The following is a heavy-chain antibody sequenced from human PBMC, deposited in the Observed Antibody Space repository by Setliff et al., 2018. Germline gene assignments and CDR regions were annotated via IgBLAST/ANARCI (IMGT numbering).Heavy chain of an antibody. Sequence: GGSLRLSCAASGFTFSNYWMSWVRQAPGKGLEWVATIKQDGSEKFYVDSVKGRFTISRDNAKNSLYLQMDSLRVEDTAMYFCARDRGGGLYDYWGRGTLVTVSS. CDR1: GFTFSNYW. V-gene: IGHV3-7*01. J-gene: IGHJ4*02. D-gene: IGHD3-16*01. CDR2: IKQDGSEK. CDR3: ARDRGGGLYDY.